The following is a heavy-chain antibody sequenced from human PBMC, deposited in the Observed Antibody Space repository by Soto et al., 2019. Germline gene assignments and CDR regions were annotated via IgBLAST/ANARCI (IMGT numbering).Heavy chain of an antibody. CDR3: GRDEDSSGWYYFDY. D-gene: IGHD6-19*01. CDR1: GFTFSSYW. Sequence: EVQLVESGGGLVQPGGSLRLSCAASGFTFSSYWMHWVRQAPGKGLMWVSRINRDGSTTSYADSVKGRFTISRDNAKNTLYLQMNSLRAEDTAVYYCGRDEDSSGWYYFDYWGQGTLVTVAS. J-gene: IGHJ4*02. CDR2: INRDGSTT. V-gene: IGHV3-74*01.